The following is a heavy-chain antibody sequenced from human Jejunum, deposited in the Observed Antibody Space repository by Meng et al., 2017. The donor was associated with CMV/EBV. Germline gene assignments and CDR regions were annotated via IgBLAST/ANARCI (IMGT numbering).Heavy chain of an antibody. Sequence: TSGHSYWSWSRHPAEKGLEWLGYISTSEKTYYNLSLKSRLLISLDTSKNQFSLKVTSVTAADTALYYCAREVRSSTDNTFSFGVWGHGTLVTVSS. CDR2: ISTSEKT. J-gene: IGHJ4*01. D-gene: IGHD2-8*01. V-gene: IGHV4-30-4*08. CDR1: TSGHSY. CDR3: AREVRSSTDNTFSFGV.